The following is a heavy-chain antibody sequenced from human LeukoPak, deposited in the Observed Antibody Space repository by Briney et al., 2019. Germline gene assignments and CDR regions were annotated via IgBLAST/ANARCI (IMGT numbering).Heavy chain of an antibody. J-gene: IGHJ4*02. CDR1: GFSFSSYR. Sequence: GGSLRLSCAASGFSFSSYRMNWVRQAPGKGLEWVSSVSNSGDYIHYADSVKGRFTISRDNSKNSLYLQMNSLRAEDTAVYSCARALIGYYFDYWGQGTLVTVSS. V-gene: IGHV3-21*06. CDR2: VSNSGDYI. CDR3: ARALIGYYFDY. D-gene: IGHD2-8*01.